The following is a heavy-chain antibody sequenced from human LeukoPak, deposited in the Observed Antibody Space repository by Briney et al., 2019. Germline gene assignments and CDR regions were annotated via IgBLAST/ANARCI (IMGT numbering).Heavy chain of an antibody. CDR1: GYTFTGYY. D-gene: IGHD3-16*01. V-gene: IGHV1-2*02. CDR2: INPNSGGT. J-gene: IGHJ6*03. CDR3: ARAHMITSYYYYYYMDV. Sequence: ASVKVSCKASGYTFTGYYMHWARQAPGQGLEWMGWINPNSGGTNYAQKFQGRVTMTRDTSISTAYMELSRLRSDDTAVYYCARAHMITSYYYYYYMDVWGKGTTVTVSS.